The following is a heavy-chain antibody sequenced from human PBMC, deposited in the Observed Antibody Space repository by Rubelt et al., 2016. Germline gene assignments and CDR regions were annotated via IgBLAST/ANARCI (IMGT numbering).Heavy chain of an antibody. J-gene: IGHJ4*02. CDR1: GESFSGYY. Sequence: QVQLRQWGAGLLKPSETLSLACAVYGESFSGYYWTWIRQTPGKGLEWIGEVNDSGTTNYNASLKSRVRLSVDTSKNQFSLKLTSVTAADTAVYYCARRFCSNTGCFTVDYWGPGNLVTVS. V-gene: IGHV4-34*01. CDR2: VNDSGTT. D-gene: IGHD2-8*02. CDR3: ARRFCSNTGCFTVDY.